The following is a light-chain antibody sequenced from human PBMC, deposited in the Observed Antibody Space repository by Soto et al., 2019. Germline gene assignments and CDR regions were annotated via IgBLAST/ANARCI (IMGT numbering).Light chain of an antibody. Sequence: QSALTQPPSASGSPGQSVAISCTGTSSDIGAYKFVSWYQQHPGKAPKLIIYEVSIRPSGVPDRFSGSKSGNTASLTVSGLLAEDVADYYCSLYAGTNSVVFGGGSTVTVL. CDR1: SSDIGAYKF. V-gene: IGLV2-8*01. J-gene: IGLJ2*01. CDR3: SLYAGTNSVV. CDR2: EVS.